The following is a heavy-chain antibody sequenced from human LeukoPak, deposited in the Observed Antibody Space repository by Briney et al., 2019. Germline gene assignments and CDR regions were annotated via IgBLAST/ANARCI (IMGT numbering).Heavy chain of an antibody. J-gene: IGHJ4*02. CDR3: AKDISPIQLWLFDY. V-gene: IGHV3-9*01. CDR1: GFTFDDYA. CDR2: ISWNSGSI. Sequence: GGSLRLSCAASGFTFDDYAMHWVRQAPGKSLEWVSGISWNSGSIGYADSVKGRFTISRDNAKNSLYLQMNSLRAEDTALYYCAKDISPIQLWLFDYWGQGTLVTVSS. D-gene: IGHD5-18*01.